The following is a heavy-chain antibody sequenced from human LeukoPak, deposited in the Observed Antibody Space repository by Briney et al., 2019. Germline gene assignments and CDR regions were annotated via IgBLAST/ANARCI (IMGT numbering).Heavy chain of an antibody. J-gene: IGHJ4*02. D-gene: IGHD6-6*01. V-gene: IGHV4-38-2*02. CDR1: GYSISSGYY. Sequence: PSETLSLTCTVSGYSISSGYYWGWIRQPPGKGLEWIGSIYHSGSTYYNPSLKSRVTISVDTSKNQFSLKLSSVTAADTAVYYCVRIVVAARHFDYWGQGTLVTVSS. CDR3: VRIVVAARHFDY. CDR2: IYHSGST.